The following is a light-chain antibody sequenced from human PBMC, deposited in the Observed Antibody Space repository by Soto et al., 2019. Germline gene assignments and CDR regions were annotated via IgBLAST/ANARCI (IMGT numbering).Light chain of an antibody. Sequence: EIVLTQSPATLSLSPGERATLSCRASQSVSSYLAWYQQKPGQAPRLLIYDASTRATGIPARFSGSGSGTDFTLTISSLEPEDFAVYYCQQRSNWPPSLTFGGGTKVESK. CDR3: QQRSNWPPSLT. V-gene: IGKV3-11*01. CDR1: QSVSSY. J-gene: IGKJ4*01. CDR2: DAS.